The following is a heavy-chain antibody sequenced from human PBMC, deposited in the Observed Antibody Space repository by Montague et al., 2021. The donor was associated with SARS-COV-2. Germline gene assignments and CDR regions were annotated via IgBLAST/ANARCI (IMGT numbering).Heavy chain of an antibody. CDR2: INSDGARI. Sequence: SLRLSCAASGFIVSNYWMHWVRQAPGKGLVWVSHINSDGARINYADSVKGRFTISRDSAKNTLYLRMNSLRVEDTAVYYCARGGSSGLGYWGQGTLVTVSS. V-gene: IGHV3-74*01. D-gene: IGHD6-6*01. CDR1: GFIVSNYW. J-gene: IGHJ4*02. CDR3: ARGGSSGLGY.